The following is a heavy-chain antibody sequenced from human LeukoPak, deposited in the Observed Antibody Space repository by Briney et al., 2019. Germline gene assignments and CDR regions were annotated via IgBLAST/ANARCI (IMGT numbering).Heavy chain of an antibody. CDR2: IYYSGST. CDR1: GGSVSSGSYY. J-gene: IGHJ6*02. Sequence: SETLSLTCTVSGGSVSSGSYYWSWIRQPPGKGLEWIGYIYYSGSTNYNPSLKSRVTISVDTSKNQFSLKLSSVTAADTAVYYCARESRHYYDFRSGSYYYYYYGMDVWGQGTTVTVSS. D-gene: IGHD3-3*01. CDR3: ARESRHYYDFRSGSYYYYYYGMDV. V-gene: IGHV4-61*01.